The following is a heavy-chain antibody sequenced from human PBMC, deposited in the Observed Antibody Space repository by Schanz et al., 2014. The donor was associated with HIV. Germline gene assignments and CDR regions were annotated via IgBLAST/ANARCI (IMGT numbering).Heavy chain of an antibody. V-gene: IGHV3-30*03. Sequence: VQLVESGGGLVQPGGSLRLSCAVSGFTFSSYGMHWVRQAPGKGLEWVAFISYDGSVKSYGDSVKGRFTISRDDSANTVHLQMSSVRAEDTGVYFCARVSRPYNSGWYNVDYWGQGTLVTVSS. CDR3: ARVSRPYNSGWYNVDY. CDR1: GFTFSSYG. CDR2: ISYDGSVK. D-gene: IGHD6-19*01. J-gene: IGHJ4*02.